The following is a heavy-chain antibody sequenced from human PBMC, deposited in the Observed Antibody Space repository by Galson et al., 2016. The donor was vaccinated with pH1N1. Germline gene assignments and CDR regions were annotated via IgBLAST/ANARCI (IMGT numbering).Heavy chain of an antibody. J-gene: IGHJ4*02. CDR1: GSSISSWY. CDR3: ARSLYGYGSGTYELDN. CDR2: IYTSGST. Sequence: SETLSLTCSVSGSSISSWYWSWIRQSAGKGLEWIGRIYTSGSTNYNPSLNSRVTMSIDTSKSQFSLKLTSVTAADTAVYYCARSLYGYGSGTYELDNWGQGTRVTVSS. D-gene: IGHD3-10*01. V-gene: IGHV4-4*07.